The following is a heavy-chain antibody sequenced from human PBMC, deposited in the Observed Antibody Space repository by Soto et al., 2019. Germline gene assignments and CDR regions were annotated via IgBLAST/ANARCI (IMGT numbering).Heavy chain of an antibody. J-gene: IGHJ5*02. D-gene: IGHD6-13*01. CDR1: GGTFSSYT. V-gene: IGHV1-69*02. CDR3: ARAGIAAAGGWFDP. CDR2: IIPILGIA. Sequence: QVQLVQSGAEVKKPGSSVKVSCKASGGTFSSYTISWVRQAPGQGLEWMGRIIPILGIANYAQKFQGRVTRTADQSTSTAYMELSSLRSEDTAVYYCARAGIAAAGGWFDPWGQGTLVTVSS.